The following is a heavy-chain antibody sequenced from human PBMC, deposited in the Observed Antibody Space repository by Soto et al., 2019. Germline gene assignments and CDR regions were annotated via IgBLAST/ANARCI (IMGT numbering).Heavy chain of an antibody. CDR3: ARETGYYYDSSGYYYDWYFDL. D-gene: IGHD3-22*01. Sequence: GGSLRLSCAASGFTFSSYWMSWVRQAPGKGLEWVANIKQDGSEKYYVDSVKGRFTISRDNAKNSLYLQMNSLRAEDTAVYYCARETGYYYDSSGYYYDWYFDLWGQGTLVTVSS. CDR1: GFTFSSYW. V-gene: IGHV3-7*05. J-gene: IGHJ2*01. CDR2: IKQDGSEK.